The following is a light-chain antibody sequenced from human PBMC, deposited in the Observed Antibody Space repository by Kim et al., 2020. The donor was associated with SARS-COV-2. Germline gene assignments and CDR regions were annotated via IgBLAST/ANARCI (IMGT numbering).Light chain of an antibody. J-gene: IGLJ3*02. CDR1: SSSIGGNT. V-gene: IGLV1-44*01. CDR3: AAWDDSLSGWV. CDR2: SNN. Sequence: QSVLAQPPSASGTPGQRVTISCSGSSSSIGGNTVNWYQQLPGTAPKVLIYSNNQRPSGVPDRFSGSKSGTSASLAISGLQSEDEADYYCAAWDDSLSGWVFGGGTKLTVL.